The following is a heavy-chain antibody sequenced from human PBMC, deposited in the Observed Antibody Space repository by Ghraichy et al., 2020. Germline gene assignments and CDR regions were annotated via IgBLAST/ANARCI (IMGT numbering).Heavy chain of an antibody. J-gene: IGHJ5*02. Sequence: LSLTCAASGFTFSAYAMSWVRQTPGKGLEWVSDISGSGGSTNYADSVKGRFTISRDNSKNTLYLHMSSLRAEDTAVYYCAKWSTLTANWFDPRGQGPLVTVSS. D-gene: IGHD2-21*02. CDR2: ISGSGGST. CDR3: AKWSTLTANWFDP. V-gene: IGHV3-23*01. CDR1: GFTFSAYA.